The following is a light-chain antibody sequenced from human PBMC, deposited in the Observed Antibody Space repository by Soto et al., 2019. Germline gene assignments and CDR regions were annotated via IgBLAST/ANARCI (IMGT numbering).Light chain of an antibody. CDR2: DVT. CDR1: SNDVGGYNY. Sequence: QSVLTQPPSVSGSPGQSVTISCTGTSNDVGGYNYVAWYQQHPGKAPKIMIYDVTKRPSGVPDRFSGSKSGNTASLTISGLQAVDEVDYYCCSNAGHLEVFGPGTKVTVL. CDR3: CSNAGHLEV. V-gene: IGLV2-11*01. J-gene: IGLJ1*01.